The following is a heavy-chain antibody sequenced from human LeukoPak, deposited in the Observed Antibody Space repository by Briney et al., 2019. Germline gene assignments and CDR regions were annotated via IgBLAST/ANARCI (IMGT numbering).Heavy chain of an antibody. D-gene: IGHD4-17*01. V-gene: IGHV4-59*01. CDR2: IYYSGST. CDR1: GGSISSYY. Sequence: SETLSLXCTVSGGSISSYYWSWIRQPPGKELEWIGYIYYSGSTNYNPSLKSRVTISVDTSKNQFSLKLSSVTAADTAVYYCARDESGDYEGYFDYWGQGTLVTVSS. J-gene: IGHJ4*02. CDR3: ARDESGDYEGYFDY.